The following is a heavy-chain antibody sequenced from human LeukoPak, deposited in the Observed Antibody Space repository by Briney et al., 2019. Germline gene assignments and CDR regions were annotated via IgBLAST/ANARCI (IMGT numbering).Heavy chain of an antibody. V-gene: IGHV3-53*01. CDR2: IYSSDST. D-gene: IGHD3-10*01. CDR3: VYGGALDY. Sequence: PGGSLRLSCAASGFTVSNNYMTWVRQAPGKGLEWVSVIYSSDSTYYADSVKGRFTISRDNSKNTLYLQMNSLRAEDTAVYYCVYGGALDYWGQGTLVTVSS. J-gene: IGHJ4*02. CDR1: GFTVSNNY.